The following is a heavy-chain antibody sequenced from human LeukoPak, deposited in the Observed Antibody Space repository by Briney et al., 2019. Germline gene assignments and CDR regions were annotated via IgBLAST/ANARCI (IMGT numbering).Heavy chain of an antibody. CDR3: AIGSGRDFNFDY. J-gene: IGHJ4*02. CDR1: GGSISSGGYY. Sequence: PSQTLSLTCTVSGGSISSGGYYWSWIRQHPGKGLEWIGYIYYSGSTNYNPSLKSRVTISVDTSKNQFSLKLSTVTAADTAVYYCAIGSGRDFNFDYWGQGTLVTVSS. D-gene: IGHD6-19*01. CDR2: IYYSGST. V-gene: IGHV4-61*08.